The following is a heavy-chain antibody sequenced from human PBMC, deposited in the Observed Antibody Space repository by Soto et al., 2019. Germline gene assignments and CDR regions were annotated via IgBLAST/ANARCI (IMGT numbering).Heavy chain of an antibody. D-gene: IGHD1-26*01. Sequence: EVQLLESGGGLVQPGGSLRLSCAASGFTFSSYGMSWVRQAPGKGLEWVSGVSGSGAGTYYADSVKGRFTISRDNSKNTVYLHMNGLRAEGTAVYHCAKELVGSGSYPSNVEYYFDYWGQGTLVTVSS. CDR1: GFTFSSYG. CDR3: AKELVGSGSYPSNVEYYFDY. CDR2: VSGSGAGT. V-gene: IGHV3-23*01. J-gene: IGHJ4*02.